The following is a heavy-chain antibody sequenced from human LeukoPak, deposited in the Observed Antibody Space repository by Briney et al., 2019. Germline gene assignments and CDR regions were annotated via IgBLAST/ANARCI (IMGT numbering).Heavy chain of an antibody. D-gene: IGHD6-6*01. CDR1: GFTLRSYW. CDR3: ARDLSSIN. V-gene: IGHV3-7*01. CDR2: IKQDGSEK. Sequence: PGGSLRLSCAASGFTLRSYWMSWVRQAPGKGLEWVANIKQDGSEKHYVDSVEGRFTISRDNAKNSLFLQMNSLRAEDTAVYFCARDLSSINWGQGTLVTVSS. J-gene: IGHJ4*02.